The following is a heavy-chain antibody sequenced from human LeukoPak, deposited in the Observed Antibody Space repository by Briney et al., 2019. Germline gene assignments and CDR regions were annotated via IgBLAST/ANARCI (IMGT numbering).Heavy chain of an antibody. Sequence: GGSLRLSCAASGFTFSSYGLHWVRQAPGKGLEGVAFIRYDGSIKYYADSVKGRFTISRDNSKNTLYLQMHSLRAEDTAVYYCAKPVQRGVYNWNYLGWFDPWGLGTLVTVSS. D-gene: IGHD1-7*01. J-gene: IGHJ5*02. CDR3: AKPVQRGVYNWNYLGWFDP. CDR2: IRYDGSIK. CDR1: GFTFSSYG. V-gene: IGHV3-30*02.